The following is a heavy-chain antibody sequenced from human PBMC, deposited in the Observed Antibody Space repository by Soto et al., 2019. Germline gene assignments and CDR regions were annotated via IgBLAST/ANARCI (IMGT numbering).Heavy chain of an antibody. V-gene: IGHV3-23*01. D-gene: IGHD6-19*01. CDR3: ARRSSGWYFDY. Sequence: HPGGSLKLSCAASGFTFSSYAMTWVRQAPGKGREWVSVISGSGGSTYYADSVKGRFTISRDNSKNTLYLQMNSLRAEDTAVYYCARRSSGWYFDYWGQGTLVTVSS. J-gene: IGHJ4*02. CDR1: GFTFSSYA. CDR2: ISGSGGST.